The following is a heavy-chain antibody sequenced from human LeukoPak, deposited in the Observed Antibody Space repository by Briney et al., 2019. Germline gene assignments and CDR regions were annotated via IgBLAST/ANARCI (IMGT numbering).Heavy chain of an antibody. CDR2: IKVDGSEK. J-gene: IGHJ4*02. V-gene: IGHV3-7*03. D-gene: IGHD2-15*01. Sequence: GGSLRLSCAASGFTFSNFWMSWVRQAPGKGLEWVANIKVDGSEKYYVDSVKGRFTISRDNAENSLYLQMNSLRAEDTAVYYCAKSVVVITFRFDDWGQGALVTVSS. CDR1: GFTFSNFW. CDR3: AKSVVVITFRFDD.